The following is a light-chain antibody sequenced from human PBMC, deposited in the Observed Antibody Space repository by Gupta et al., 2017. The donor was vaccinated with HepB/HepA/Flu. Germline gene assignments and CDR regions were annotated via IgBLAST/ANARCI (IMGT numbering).Light chain of an antibody. CDR1: QSVSSSY. V-gene: IGKV3-20*01. CDR3: QQYGSSRT. Sequence: EIVLTQSPGTLSLSPGERATLSCRASQSVSSSYLAWYQQKPGQAPRLLIYGASSRATGIPDRFSGSGSGTDFTLTISRREPEDFAVYYFQQYGSSRTFGQWTKVEIK. CDR2: GAS. J-gene: IGKJ1*01.